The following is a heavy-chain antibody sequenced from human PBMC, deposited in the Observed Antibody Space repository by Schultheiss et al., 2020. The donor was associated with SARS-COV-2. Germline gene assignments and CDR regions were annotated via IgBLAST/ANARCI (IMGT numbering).Heavy chain of an antibody. J-gene: IGHJ6*02. CDR1: GGSMNDYY. V-gene: IGHV4-59*12. CDR2: IYYSGST. Sequence: SETLSLTCSVSGGSMNDYYWSWIRQPPGKGLEWIGDIYYSGSTNYNPSLKSRVTISVDTSKNQFSLKLSSVTAADTALYYCARVGYYYYAMDVWGQGTAVTVSS. CDR3: ARVGYYYYAMDV.